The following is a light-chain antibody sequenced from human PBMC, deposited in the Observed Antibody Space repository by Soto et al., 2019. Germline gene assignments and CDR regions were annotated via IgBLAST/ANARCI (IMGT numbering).Light chain of an antibody. J-gene: IGKJ4*01. CDR1: QSISDW. CDR3: QQDNSSPLT. Sequence: DIQMTQSPSTLSASVGDRVTITCLANQSISDWLDWYQQKPGKAPKLLISDASNLESGVTSRFSGSGPGTEFNLTTSSLQPDAFATYDGQQDNSSPLTVGGGTKMEIK. V-gene: IGKV1-5*01. CDR2: DAS.